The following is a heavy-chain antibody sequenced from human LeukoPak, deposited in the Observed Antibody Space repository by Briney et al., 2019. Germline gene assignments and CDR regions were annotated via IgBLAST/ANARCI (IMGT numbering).Heavy chain of an antibody. Sequence: SVKVSCKASGGTFSSYAISWVRQAPGQGLEWIGGIIPIFGTANYAQKFQGRVTITADESTSTAYMELSSLRSEDTAVYYCARETYSSGWFRSQLDPWGQGTLVTVSS. J-gene: IGHJ5*02. D-gene: IGHD6-19*01. V-gene: IGHV1-69*01. CDR1: GGTFSSYA. CDR2: IIPIFGTA. CDR3: ARETYSSGWFRSQLDP.